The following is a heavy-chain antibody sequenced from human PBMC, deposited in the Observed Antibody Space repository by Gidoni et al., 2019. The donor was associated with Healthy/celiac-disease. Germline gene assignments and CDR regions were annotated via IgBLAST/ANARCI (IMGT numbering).Heavy chain of an antibody. D-gene: IGHD1-26*01. CDR2: IKSKTDGGTT. CDR3: TTGPYSGSI. V-gene: IGHV3-15*01. J-gene: IGHJ3*02. Sequence: EVQLVESGGGLVKPGGSLRLTCAASGFTFSNAWMSWVRQDPGKGLEWVARIKSKTDGGTTDYAAPVKGRFTISRDDSKNTLYLQMNSLKTEDTAVYYCTTGPYSGSIWGQGTMVTVSS. CDR1: GFTFSNAW.